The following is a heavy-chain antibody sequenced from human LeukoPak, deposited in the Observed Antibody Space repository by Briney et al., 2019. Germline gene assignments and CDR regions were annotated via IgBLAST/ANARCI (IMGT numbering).Heavy chain of an antibody. CDR2: INHSGST. J-gene: IGHJ4*02. CDR1: GGSISSYY. D-gene: IGHD5-18*01. CDR3: ARGKRYSYGYVILDY. V-gene: IGHV4-34*01. Sequence: ETLSLTCTVSGGSISSYYWSWIRQPPGKGLEWIGEINHSGSTNYNPSLKSRVTISVDTSKNQFSLKLSSVTAADTAVYYCARGKRYSYGYVILDYWGQGTLVTVSS.